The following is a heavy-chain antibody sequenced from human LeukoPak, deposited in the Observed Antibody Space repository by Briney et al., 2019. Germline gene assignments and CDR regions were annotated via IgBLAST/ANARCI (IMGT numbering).Heavy chain of an antibody. CDR3: ARSGSYGWFDP. V-gene: IGHV4-39*07. Sequence: SETLSLTCTVSGGFISSSSYYWGWIRQPPVKGLEWIGNMHYSGSTYYTPSLKSRVAMSVDTSKNQFSLKLSSVTAADMAVYYCARSGSYGWFDPWGQGTLVTVSS. CDR2: MHYSGST. J-gene: IGHJ5*02. CDR1: GGFISSSSYY. D-gene: IGHD1-26*01.